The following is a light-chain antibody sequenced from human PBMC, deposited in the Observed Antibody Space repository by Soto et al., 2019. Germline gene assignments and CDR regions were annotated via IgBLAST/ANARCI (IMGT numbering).Light chain of an antibody. CDR3: QHYDNLPPFT. Sequence: DIQMTQSPSSLSASVGDRVTITCQASQDIRKYLNWYQQKPGSAPKLLIYGASNLETGVPSRFSGRGYRTDFTFTISSLQPEDIARYYCQHYDNLPPFTFGPGTKVAIK. J-gene: IGKJ3*01. V-gene: IGKV1-33*01. CDR2: GAS. CDR1: QDIRKY.